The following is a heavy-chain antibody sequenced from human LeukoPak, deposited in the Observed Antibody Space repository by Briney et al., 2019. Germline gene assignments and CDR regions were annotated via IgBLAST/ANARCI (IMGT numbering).Heavy chain of an antibody. J-gene: IGHJ4*02. Sequence: PGGSLRLSCAASGFTFISYAMSWVRQAPGKGLEWVSTISGSGGTTYYADSAKGRFTISRDNSKNTLYLQMNSLRAEDTAVYYCAKDPQSSGWAYYFDYWGQGTLVTVSS. V-gene: IGHV3-23*01. D-gene: IGHD6-19*01. CDR2: ISGSGGTT. CDR3: AKDPQSSGWAYYFDY. CDR1: GFTFISYA.